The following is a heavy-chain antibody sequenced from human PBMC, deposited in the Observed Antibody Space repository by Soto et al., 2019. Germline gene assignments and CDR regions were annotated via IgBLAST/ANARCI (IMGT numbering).Heavy chain of an antibody. J-gene: IGHJ5*02. Sequence: KSSETLSLTCGVSGGTVASSHWWSWVRQSPGRGLEWIGNVYHTGDTNFNPSLQSRVTFSVDKSSNQFSLRLTSVTAADTAVYFCAREIVTAGGNNYFDPWGPGTLVTVPQ. CDR3: AREIVTAGGNNYFDP. CDR2: VYHTGDT. V-gene: IGHV4-4*02. D-gene: IGHD2-21*02. CDR1: GGTVASSHW.